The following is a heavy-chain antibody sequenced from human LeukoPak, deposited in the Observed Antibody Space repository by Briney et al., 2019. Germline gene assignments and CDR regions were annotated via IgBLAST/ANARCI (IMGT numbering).Heavy chain of an antibody. Sequence: GGSLRLSCAASGFTFSTYWMHWVRQAPGEGLVWVSRINSDDSIINYADSVKGRFTISRDNAKNTLYLQMNSLRAEDTAVYYCAKDPSRSSSSYFDYWGQGTLVTVSS. V-gene: IGHV3-74*01. CDR2: INSDDSII. D-gene: IGHD6-6*01. CDR3: AKDPSRSSSSYFDY. CDR1: GFTFSTYW. J-gene: IGHJ4*02.